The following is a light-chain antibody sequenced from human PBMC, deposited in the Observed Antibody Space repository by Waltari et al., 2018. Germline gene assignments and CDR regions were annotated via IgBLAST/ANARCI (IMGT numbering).Light chain of an antibody. CDR1: KIGSES. CDR3: QVCDSRSDQVL. V-gene: IGLV3-21*04. J-gene: IGLJ2*01. CDR2: YDT. Sequence: SFVLTQAPSVSVAPGETATFTCGGDKIGSESVHWYQQRPGQAPLLVIYYDTDRPSGIPDRCAGSKSGGTATPNISRVEAGDEADYYCQVCDSRSDQVLFGGGTKLTVL.